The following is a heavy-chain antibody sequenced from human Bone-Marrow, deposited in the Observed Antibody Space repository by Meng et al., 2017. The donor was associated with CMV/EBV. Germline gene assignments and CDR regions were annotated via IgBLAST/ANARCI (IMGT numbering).Heavy chain of an antibody. CDR3: ARQTTTPYSSGETGFDY. CDR1: GYSISSGYY. J-gene: IGHJ4*02. D-gene: IGHD6-19*01. V-gene: IGHV4-38-2*02. Sequence: GSLRLSCTVSGYSISSGYYWGWIRQPPGKGLEWIGSIYHSGSTYYNPSLKSRVTISVDTSKNQFSLKLSSVTAADTAVYYCARQTTTPYSSGETGFDYWGQGTLVTVSS. CDR2: IYHSGST.